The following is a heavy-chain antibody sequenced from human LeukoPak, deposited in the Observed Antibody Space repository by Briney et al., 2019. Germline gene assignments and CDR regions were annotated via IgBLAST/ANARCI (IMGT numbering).Heavy chain of an antibody. J-gene: IGHJ4*02. D-gene: IGHD6-13*01. Sequence: SETLSLTCTVSGGSISSYYWSWIRQPPGKGLEWIGYIYYSGSTNYNPSLKSRVTISVDTSKNQFSLKLSSVTAADTAVYYCARDRGIAAAGAFDYWGQGTLVTVSS. CDR2: IYYSGST. CDR1: GGSISSYY. V-gene: IGHV4-59*12. CDR3: ARDRGIAAAGAFDY.